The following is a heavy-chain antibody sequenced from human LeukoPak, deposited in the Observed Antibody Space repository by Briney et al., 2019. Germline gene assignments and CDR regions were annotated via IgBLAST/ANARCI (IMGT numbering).Heavy chain of an antibody. V-gene: IGHV3-48*01. CDR2: ISSTGGTI. CDR3: ARGYSRAAFDI. Sequence: GGSLRLSCAASGFTFSSYWMSWVRQAPGKGLEWVSFISSTGGTIYYADSVKGRFTVSRDNGKNSLLLQMNSLRAEDTALYYCARGYSRAAFDIWGQGTVVAVSS. D-gene: IGHD2-15*01. CDR1: GFTFSSYW. J-gene: IGHJ3*02.